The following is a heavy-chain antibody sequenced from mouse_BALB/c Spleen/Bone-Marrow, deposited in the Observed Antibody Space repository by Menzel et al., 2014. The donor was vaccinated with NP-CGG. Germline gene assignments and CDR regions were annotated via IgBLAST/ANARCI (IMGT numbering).Heavy chain of an antibody. V-gene: IGHV1-15*01. CDR3: TRNWDDYFDY. CDR1: GYTFTDYA. Sequence: QVQLKESGAELVRPGASVTLSCKASGYTFTDYAIHWVKQTPVHGLEWIGAIDPETGGNAYNQKFKGKATLTADKSSSTAYMDLRSLTSEDSAGYYCTRNWDDYFDYWGQGTTLTVSS. CDR2: IDPETGGN. J-gene: IGHJ2*01. D-gene: IGHD4-1*01.